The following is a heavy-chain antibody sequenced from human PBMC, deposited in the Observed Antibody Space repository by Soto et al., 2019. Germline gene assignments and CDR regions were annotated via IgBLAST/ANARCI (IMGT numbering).Heavy chain of an antibody. Sequence: EVQLLESGGGLVQPGGSLRLSCSASGFKFSTYARSWVRQAPGKGLEWVSTIRGSGGGTSYADSVKGRFTISRDNAKNTLWLRMSSLGVEDTALYYCAKDYVVMFGGPIGSWGQGTLVSVSS. CDR3: AKDYVVMFGGPIGS. CDR1: GFKFSTYA. V-gene: IGHV3-23*01. D-gene: IGHD3-16*01. CDR2: IRGSGGGT. J-gene: IGHJ5*02.